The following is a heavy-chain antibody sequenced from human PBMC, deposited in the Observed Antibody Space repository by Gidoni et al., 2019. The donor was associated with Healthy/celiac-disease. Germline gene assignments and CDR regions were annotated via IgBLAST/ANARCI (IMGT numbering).Heavy chain of an antibody. J-gene: IGHJ1*01. CDR3: ARGDYLHH. CDR2: ISVGGAGT. V-gene: IGHV3-23*01. CDR1: GFPFSCYA. Sequence: EVQLLESGGGLVQPGGSLRLSCAASGFPFSCYAMHWVRQAPGKGLEWVSSISVGGAGTYYAGSVKGRFTISRDNSKNTVYLQMNSLRAEDTAVYYCARGDYLHHWGQGTLVTVSS.